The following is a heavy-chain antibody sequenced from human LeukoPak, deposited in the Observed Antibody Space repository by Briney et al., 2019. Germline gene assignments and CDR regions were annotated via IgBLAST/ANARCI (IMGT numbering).Heavy chain of an antibody. D-gene: IGHD3-22*01. CDR1: GFTFSTSY. Sequence: GGSLRLSCAAPGFTFSTSYMLWVRQAPGKGLEWVGRIKTNSDGGTTDYAAPVKGRFTISRDDSKATLYLQMDGLKTEDTAVYFCHYYYDRSNNNYVGYWGQGTLVAVSS. J-gene: IGHJ4*02. V-gene: IGHV3-15*01. CDR3: HYYYDRSNNNYVGY. CDR2: IKTNSDGGTT.